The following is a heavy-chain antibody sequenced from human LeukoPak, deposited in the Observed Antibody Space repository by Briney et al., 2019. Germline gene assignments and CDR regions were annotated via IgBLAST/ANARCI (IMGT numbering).Heavy chain of an antibody. D-gene: IGHD6-19*01. CDR2: IFYSGNT. CDR3: AREVLSSGWYGDAFDI. Sequence: PSETLSLTCTVSGGSISSSSYYWGWIRQPPGKGLEWIGAIFYSGNTYSSQSLKSRVTLSVDTSRNQFSLRLRYVTAADTAVYYCAREVLSSGWYGDAFDIWGQGTMVTVSS. V-gene: IGHV4-39*02. CDR1: GGSISSSSYY. J-gene: IGHJ3*02.